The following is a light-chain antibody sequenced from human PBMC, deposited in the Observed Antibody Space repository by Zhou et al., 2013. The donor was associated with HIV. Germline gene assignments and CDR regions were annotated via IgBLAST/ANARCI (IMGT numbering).Light chain of an antibody. CDR3: QQLHDSSLIT. V-gene: IGKV1-9*01. J-gene: IGKJ5*01. Sequence: IQLTQSPSSLSASVGDRVIITCRASQGISTYLAWYQQKPGKAPKLLIYAASRLQSGVPSRFSGSGSGTEFTLTISSLQPEDFATYYCQQLHDSSLITFGQGTRVDFK. CDR2: AAS. CDR1: QGISTY.